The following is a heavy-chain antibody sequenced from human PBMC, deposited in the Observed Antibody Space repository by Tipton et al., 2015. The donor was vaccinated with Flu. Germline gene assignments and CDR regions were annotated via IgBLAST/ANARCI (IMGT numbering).Heavy chain of an antibody. Sequence: LSLTCAASGFNFIAATMMWVRLAPGKGLEFVSSIDPSSGHLHYADSVSGRFTISRDNAMNSVYLQLNSLRAEDTAVYYCAVHGVYCFAYWGQGTLVTVSS. D-gene: IGHD2-8*01. CDR2: IDPSSGHL. CDR3: AVHGVYCFAY. CDR1: GFNFIAAT. V-gene: IGHV3-21*01. J-gene: IGHJ4*02.